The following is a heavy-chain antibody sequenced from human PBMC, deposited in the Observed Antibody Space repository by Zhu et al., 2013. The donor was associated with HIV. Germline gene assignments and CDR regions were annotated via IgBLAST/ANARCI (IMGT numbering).Heavy chain of an antibody. CDR3: ARGLRRGGGSHYFDY. J-gene: IGHJ4*02. CDR1: GYTFTNHF. D-gene: IGHD1-26*01. Sequence: QVQLLQSGAEVKRPGASVKVSCKASGYTFTNHFLHWVRQAPGQGLEWMGIINPSGDTTSYAQKFQGRVTMTRDTSTSTVYMELRSLRSEDTAVYYCARGLRRGGGSHYFDYWGQGTLVTVSS. V-gene: IGHV1-46*01. CDR2: INPSGDTT.